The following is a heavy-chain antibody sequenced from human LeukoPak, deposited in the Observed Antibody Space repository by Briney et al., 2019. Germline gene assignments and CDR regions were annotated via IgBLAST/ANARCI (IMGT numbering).Heavy chain of an antibody. V-gene: IGHV3-30*02. Sequence: PGGSLRLSCAASGFTFSSYGMHWVRQARGKGLEWVAFIRYDGSNKYYADSVKGRFTISRDNSKNTLYLQMNSLRAEDTAVYYCAKVQKIRLPEPFDYWGQGTLVTVSS. CDR1: GFTFSSYG. CDR3: AKVQKIRLPEPFDY. CDR2: IRYDGSNK. J-gene: IGHJ4*02. D-gene: IGHD3-3*01.